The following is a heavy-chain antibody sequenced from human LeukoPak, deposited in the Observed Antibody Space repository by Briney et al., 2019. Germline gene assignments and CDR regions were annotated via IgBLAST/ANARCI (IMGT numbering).Heavy chain of an antibody. CDR2: FDPEDGET. CDR3: ATAPEESGSHTY. Sequence: ASVKVSCKVSGYTLTELSMHWARQAPGKGLEWMGGFDPEDGETIYAQKFQGRVTMTEDTSTDTAYMELSSLRSEDTAVYYCATAPEESGSHTYWGQGTLVTVSS. D-gene: IGHD3-10*01. CDR1: GYTLTELS. V-gene: IGHV1-24*01. J-gene: IGHJ4*02.